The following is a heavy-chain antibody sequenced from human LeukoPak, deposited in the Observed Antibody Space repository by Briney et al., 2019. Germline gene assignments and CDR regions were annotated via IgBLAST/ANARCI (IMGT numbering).Heavy chain of an antibody. CDR2: ISGSGGST. Sequence: TGGSLRLSCAASGFTFSSYAMSWVRQAPGKGLEWVSAISGSGGSTYYADSVKGRFTISRDNSKNTLYLQMNSLRAEDTAVYYCAKEVAADGYYYYGMDVWGQGTTVTVSS. V-gene: IGHV3-23*01. CDR1: GFTFSSYA. J-gene: IGHJ6*02. CDR3: AKEVAADGYYYYGMDV. D-gene: IGHD6-13*01.